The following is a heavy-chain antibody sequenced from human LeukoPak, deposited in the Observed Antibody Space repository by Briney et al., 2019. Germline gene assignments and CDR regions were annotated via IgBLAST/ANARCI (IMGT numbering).Heavy chain of an antibody. J-gene: IGHJ4*02. D-gene: IGHD5-18*01. CDR1: GFTVNNNY. CDR2: IYIGGGT. CDR3: AKDLVGYSYGTFDY. V-gene: IGHV3-53*01. Sequence: GGSLRLSCAASGFTVNNNYMSWVRQAPGKGLEWVAVIYIGGGTYYADSVKGRFTISRDNSKNTLYMQMNSLRAEDTAVYYCAKDLVGYSYGTFDYWGQGTLVTVSS.